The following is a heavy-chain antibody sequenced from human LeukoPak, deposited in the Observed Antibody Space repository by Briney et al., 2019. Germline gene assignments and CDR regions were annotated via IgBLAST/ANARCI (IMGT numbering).Heavy chain of an antibody. Sequence: SVKVSCKASGGTFRSYAISWVRQAPGQGLEWMGRIIPILGIANYAQKFQGRVTITADKSTSTAYMELSSLRSEDTAVYYCARDVYGSGSYLIDYWGQGTLVTVSS. J-gene: IGHJ4*02. V-gene: IGHV1-69*04. CDR2: IIPILGIA. CDR1: GGTFRSYA. D-gene: IGHD3-10*01. CDR3: ARDVYGSGSYLIDY.